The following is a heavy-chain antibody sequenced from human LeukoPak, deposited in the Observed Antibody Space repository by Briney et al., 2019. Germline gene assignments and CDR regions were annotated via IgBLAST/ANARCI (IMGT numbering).Heavy chain of an antibody. CDR3: ARVGAWELQRVFDY. V-gene: IGHV3-7*01. CDR1: GFSFSVHT. Sequence: PGGSLRLSCAASGFSFSVHTMTWGRQVPGKGLEWVANINRGGNEVHYVDSVKGRFTISRDNAKNSLYLQLASLRVEDTAVYYCARVGAWELQRVFDYWGQGTLVTVSS. D-gene: IGHD1-26*01. J-gene: IGHJ4*02. CDR2: INRGGNEV.